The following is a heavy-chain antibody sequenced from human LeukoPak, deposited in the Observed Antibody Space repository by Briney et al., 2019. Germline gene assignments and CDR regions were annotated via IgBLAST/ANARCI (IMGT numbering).Heavy chain of an antibody. Sequence: GASVKVSCKTSGYTFTRYYIHWVRQAPGQGLEWMGIINPSGGTTNFAQKFQGRVTMTRDTSTSTVYMELSSLGSEDTAVYYCARAGGGDGYNYVYWGQGTLVTVSS. J-gene: IGHJ4*02. CDR3: ARAGGGDGYNYVY. CDR1: GYTFTRYY. V-gene: IGHV1-46*01. D-gene: IGHD5-24*01. CDR2: INPSGGTT.